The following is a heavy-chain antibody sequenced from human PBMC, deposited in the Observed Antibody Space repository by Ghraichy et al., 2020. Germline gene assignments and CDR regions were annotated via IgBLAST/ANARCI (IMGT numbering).Heavy chain of an antibody. D-gene: IGHD6-13*01. CDR3: AKGARYSSSWSVDYYDY. Sequence: GASLRLSCAASGFTFSSYAMSWVRQAPGKGLEWVSTISGSGDSTYYADSVKGRFTISRDNSKNTLYLQMNSLRAEDTAVYYCAKGARYSSSWSVDYYDYWGQGTLVTVSS. J-gene: IGHJ4*02. CDR2: ISGSGDST. CDR1: GFTFSSYA. V-gene: IGHV3-23*01.